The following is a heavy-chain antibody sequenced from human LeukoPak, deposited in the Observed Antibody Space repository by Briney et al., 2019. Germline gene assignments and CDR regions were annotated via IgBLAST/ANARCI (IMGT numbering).Heavy chain of an antibody. J-gene: IGHJ4*02. V-gene: IGHV1-8*01. CDR1: GYTFTTFD. CDR2: LNPTSGNT. Sequence: GASVKVSCKASGYTFTTFDINWVRQATGQGLEWMGWLNPTSGNTGYAQKFQGRVTMARNISISTAYMEVSSLRSEDTAVYYCATYGYTSGLYSNYWGQGTLVTVSS. CDR3: ATYGYTSGLYSNY. D-gene: IGHD6-19*01.